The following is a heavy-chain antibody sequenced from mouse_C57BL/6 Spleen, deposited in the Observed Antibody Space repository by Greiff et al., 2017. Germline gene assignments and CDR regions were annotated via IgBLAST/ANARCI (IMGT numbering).Heavy chain of an antibody. V-gene: IGHV1-82*01. J-gene: IGHJ4*01. D-gene: IGHD1-2*01. Sequence: VKLMESGPELVKPGASVKISCKASGYAFSSSWMNWVKQRPGKGLEWIGRIYPGDGDTNYNGKFKGKATLTADKSSSTAYMQLSSLTSEDSAVYFCARWGTTALMDYWGQGTSVTVSS. CDR1: GYAFSSSW. CDR3: ARWGTTALMDY. CDR2: IYPGDGDT.